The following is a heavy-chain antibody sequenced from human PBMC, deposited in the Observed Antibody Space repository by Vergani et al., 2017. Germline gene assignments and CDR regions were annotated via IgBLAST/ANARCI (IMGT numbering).Heavy chain of an antibody. CDR2: IHPADSDT. D-gene: IGHD4/OR15-4a*01. V-gene: IGHV5-51*01. J-gene: IGHJ3*02. CDR1: RYSFTNYW. Sequence: EVQLVQSGAEVKKPGESLKISCQISRYSFTNYWIGWVRQMPGKGLEWMGIIHPADSDTRYSPSFQGQVTISVDKSISTAYLQRSSLRASDSAMYYCARHTVPKGVREAFDIWGQGTMVTVSS. CDR3: ARHTVPKGVREAFDI.